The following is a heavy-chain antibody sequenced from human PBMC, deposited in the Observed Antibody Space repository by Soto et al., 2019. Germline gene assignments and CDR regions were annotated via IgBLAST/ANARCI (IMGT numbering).Heavy chain of an antibody. CDR3: AGDMGVRGGDYGMDV. D-gene: IGHD3-10*01. J-gene: IGHJ6*02. V-gene: IGHV4-31*03. CDR1: GGSISSGGYY. Sequence: QVQLQESGPGLVKPSQTLSLTCTVSGGSISSGGYYWSWIRQHPGKGLEWIGYIYYSGSTYYNPSLKGRVTISVDTSKNQFSLKLSSVTAADTAVYYCAGDMGVRGGDYGMDVWGQGTTVPVSS. CDR2: IYYSGST.